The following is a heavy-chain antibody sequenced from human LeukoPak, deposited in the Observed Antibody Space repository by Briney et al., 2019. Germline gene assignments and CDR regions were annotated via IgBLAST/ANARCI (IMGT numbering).Heavy chain of an antibody. CDR2: IFTTGST. V-gene: IGHV4-4*07. J-gene: IGHJ2*01. D-gene: IGHD7-27*01. Sequence: SETLSLTCTVSGGSISSYYWSWIRQPAGKPLEWIGHIFTTGSTSYNPSLRTRVTISEDSSKDQFSLNLKSVTAAGTAVYYCARDRNWGRGYFDLWGRGTLVIVSS. CDR1: GGSISSYY. CDR3: ARDRNWGRGYFDL.